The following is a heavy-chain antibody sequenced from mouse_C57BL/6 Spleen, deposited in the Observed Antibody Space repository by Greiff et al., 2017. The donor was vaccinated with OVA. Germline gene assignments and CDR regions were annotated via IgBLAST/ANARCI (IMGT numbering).Heavy chain of an antibody. D-gene: IGHD2-3*01. Sequence: VQLQQSGAELMKPGASVKLSCKATGYTFTGYWIEWVKQRPGHGLEWIGEILPGSGSTNYTEKFKGKATFTADTSSNTAYMQLSSLTTEDSAIYYCARGELGLLRGAYWGQGTLVTVSA. CDR3: ARGELGLLRGAY. CDR2: ILPGSGST. V-gene: IGHV1-9*01. CDR1: GYTFTGYW. J-gene: IGHJ3*01.